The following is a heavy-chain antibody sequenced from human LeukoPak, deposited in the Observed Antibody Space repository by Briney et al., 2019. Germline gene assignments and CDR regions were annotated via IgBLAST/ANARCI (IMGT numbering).Heavy chain of an antibody. CDR3: ARHGPGHIAAAGNFDY. J-gene: IGHJ4*02. CDR2: IYYSGVT. CDR1: GASISGYF. V-gene: IGHV4-59*08. Sequence: SETLSLTCTVSGASISGYFWSWIRQPPGKGLECIGYIYYSGVTNYNPSLKSRVTISLDTSKNQFSLKVSSVTAADTAVYYCARHGPGHIAAAGNFDYWGQGTLVTVST. D-gene: IGHD6-13*01.